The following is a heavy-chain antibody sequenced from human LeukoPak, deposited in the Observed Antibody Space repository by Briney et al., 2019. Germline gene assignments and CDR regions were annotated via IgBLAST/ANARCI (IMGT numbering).Heavy chain of an antibody. J-gene: IGHJ4*02. CDR2: ISSSSSYI. CDR1: GFTFSSYS. Sequence: GGSLRLSCAASGFTFSSYSMNWVRQAPGKGLEWVSSISSSSSYIYYADSVKGRFTISRDNSKNTLYLQMNSLRAEDTAVYYCAKEEKDYYDNSGYPDYWGQGTLVTVSS. CDR3: AKEEKDYYDNSGYPDY. V-gene: IGHV3-21*01. D-gene: IGHD3-22*01.